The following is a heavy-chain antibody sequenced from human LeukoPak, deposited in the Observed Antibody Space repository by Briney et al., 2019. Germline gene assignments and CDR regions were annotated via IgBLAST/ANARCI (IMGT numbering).Heavy chain of an antibody. CDR2: ISTDSTIT. Sequence: PGGSLRLSCAASGFAFRDYSMNWVRQAPGKGLEWVSFISTDSTITSYADSVKGRFTISRDDANNSSYLQMNSLRAEDTAVYYCARTLKTDYWGRGTLVTVSS. D-gene: IGHD3-16*01. V-gene: IGHV3-48*04. CDR3: ARTLKTDY. J-gene: IGHJ4*02. CDR1: GFAFRDYS.